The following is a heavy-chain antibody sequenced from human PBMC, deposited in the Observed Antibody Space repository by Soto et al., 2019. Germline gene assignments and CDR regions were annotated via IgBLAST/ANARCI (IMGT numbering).Heavy chain of an antibody. D-gene: IGHD3-10*01. J-gene: IGHJ6*02. V-gene: IGHV1-69*13. CDR1: GGTFSSYA. CDR2: IIPIFGTA. CDR3: ARDSDGSGSYYNPGGMDV. Sequence: GASVKVSCKASGGTFSSYAISWVRQAPGQGLEWMGGIIPIFGTANYAQKFQGRVTITADESTSTAYMELSSLRSEDTAVYYCARDSDGSGSYYNPGGMDVWGQGTTVTVSS.